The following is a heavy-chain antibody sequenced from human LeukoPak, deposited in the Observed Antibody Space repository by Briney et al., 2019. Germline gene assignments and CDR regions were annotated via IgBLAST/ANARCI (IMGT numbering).Heavy chain of an antibody. V-gene: IGHV3-23*01. CDR1: GFTFSSYA. CDR3: ATYGRGDFDY. D-gene: IGHD3-10*01. Sequence: GGSLRLSCATSGFTFSSYAMSWVRQAPGKGLEWVSTVSGGGGSTWYADSVRGRFTISRDNSKNTLYLQMNSLRAEDTAVYYCATYGRGDFDYWGQGTLVTVSS. CDR2: VSGGGGST. J-gene: IGHJ4*02.